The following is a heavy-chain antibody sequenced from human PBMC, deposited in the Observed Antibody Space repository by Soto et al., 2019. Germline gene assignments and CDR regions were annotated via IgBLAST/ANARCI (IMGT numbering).Heavy chain of an antibody. CDR1: GASVAGGSYY. Sequence: QVQLRESGPGLVKPSQTLSLTCSVSGASVAGGSYYWSWVRQPPGKGLEWIGYIPSRGRPFYNPSLTSRGTISADTSKNQLSLQLTSVTAADPAVYYCARETYRGYDFGLWGQGTLVTVSS. CDR2: IPSRGRP. V-gene: IGHV4-30-4*01. CDR3: ARETYRGYDFGL. D-gene: IGHD5-12*01. J-gene: IGHJ5*02.